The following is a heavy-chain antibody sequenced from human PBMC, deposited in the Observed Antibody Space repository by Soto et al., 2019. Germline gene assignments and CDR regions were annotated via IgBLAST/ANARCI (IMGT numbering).Heavy chain of an antibody. Sequence: GGSLKLSCAASGFTFSRYAMRWVRQTPGKGLEWVSAFTTGANTYYADSVKGRFTISRDNSKNTLYLQMNSLTAEDTAVYYCAKEGGYCSNGVCRDFDYWGQGA. D-gene: IGHD2-8*01. CDR2: FTTGANT. CDR3: AKEGGYCSNGVCRDFDY. CDR1: GFTFSRYA. J-gene: IGHJ4*02. V-gene: IGHV3-23*01.